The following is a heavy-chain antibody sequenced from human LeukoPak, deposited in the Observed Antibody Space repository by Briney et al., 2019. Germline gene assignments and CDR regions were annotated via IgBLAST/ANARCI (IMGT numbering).Heavy chain of an antibody. CDR1: GGTFSSYA. Sequence: SCKASGGTFSSYAMSWVRQAPGKGLEWVSAISGSGGSTYYADSVKGRFTISRDNSKNTLYLQMNSLRAEDTAVYYCAKDLDSFPDAFDIWGQGTMVTVSS. CDR3: AKDLDSFPDAFDI. V-gene: IGHV3-23*01. J-gene: IGHJ3*02. CDR2: ISGSGGST.